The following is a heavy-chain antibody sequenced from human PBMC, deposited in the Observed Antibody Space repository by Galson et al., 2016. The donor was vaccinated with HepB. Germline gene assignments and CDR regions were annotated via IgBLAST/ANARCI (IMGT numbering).Heavy chain of an antibody. Sequence: SVKVSCKASGYPFTRYYLHWVRQAPGQAPEWMGVIHPSGGTNYAQRFQGRVAMTRDTSTSTVYLDLSSLRFEDTALYYCAREPHGRTGDYYYYYGMDVWGQGTTVTVSS. CDR1: GYPFTRYY. V-gene: IGHV1-46*01. J-gene: IGHJ6*02. CDR3: AREPHGRTGDYYYYYGMDV. CDR2: IHPSGGT. D-gene: IGHD3-10*01.